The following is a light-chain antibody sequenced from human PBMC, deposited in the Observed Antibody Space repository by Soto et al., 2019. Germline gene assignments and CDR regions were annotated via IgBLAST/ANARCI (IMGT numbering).Light chain of an antibody. Sequence: QSALTQPPSVSGSPGQSVAISCSGTSSDVGSYNRVSWYQQPPGTAPKLMIYDVSNRPSGVPDRFSGSKSGNTASLTISGLQGEDEADYYCSSFTTCSTYVFGTGTKVTVL. CDR2: DVS. CDR3: SSFTTCSTYV. J-gene: IGLJ1*01. CDR1: SSDVGSYNR. V-gene: IGLV2-18*02.